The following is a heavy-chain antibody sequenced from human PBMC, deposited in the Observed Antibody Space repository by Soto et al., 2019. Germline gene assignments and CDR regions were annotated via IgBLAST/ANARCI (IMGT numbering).Heavy chain of an antibody. D-gene: IGHD5-12*01. V-gene: IGHV4-30-4*01. CDR1: GGSISSGDYY. CDR3: ARYGGYEGLRFDP. J-gene: IGHJ5*02. CDR2: IYYSGST. Sequence: QVQLQESGPGLVKPSQTLSLTCTVSGGSISSGDYYWSWIRQPPGKGLEWIGYIYYSGSTYYNTSLKSRVIISVDTSKNQFSLKLSSVTAADTAVFYCARYGGYEGLRFDPWGQGTLVTVSS.